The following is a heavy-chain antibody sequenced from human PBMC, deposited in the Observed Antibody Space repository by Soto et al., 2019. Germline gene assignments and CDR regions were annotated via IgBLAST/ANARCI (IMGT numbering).Heavy chain of an antibody. V-gene: IGHV3-11*05. D-gene: IGHD6-6*01. CDR2: IGPSSSYT. Sequence: LRLSCAASGFTFSDYYMSWIRQAPGKGLEWVSYIGPSSSYTNYADSVKGRFTISRDNAKNSLYLQMNSLRAEDTAVYYCARGDNGEYSSSSGFLFDPWGQGTLVTVSS. CDR3: ARGDNGEYSSSSGFLFDP. J-gene: IGHJ5*02. CDR1: GFTFSDYY.